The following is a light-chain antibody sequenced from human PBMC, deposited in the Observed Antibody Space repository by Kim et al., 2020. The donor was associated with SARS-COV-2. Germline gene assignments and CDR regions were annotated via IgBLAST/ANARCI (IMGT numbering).Light chain of an antibody. V-gene: IGKV1-5*03. CDR3: QLLFT. CDR1: QSLSTW. J-gene: IGKJ3*01. CDR2: KAS. Sequence: PSTLSASVGDRVTITCRASQSLSTWLAWYQQKSGKAPKLLIYKASTLESGVPSMFSGSGSGTEFTLTISSLQPDDFATYYCQLLFTFGPGTKVDIK.